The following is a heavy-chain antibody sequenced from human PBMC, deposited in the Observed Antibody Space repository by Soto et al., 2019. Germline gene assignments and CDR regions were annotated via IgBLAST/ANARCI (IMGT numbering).Heavy chain of an antibody. V-gene: IGHV3-30*18. J-gene: IGHJ4*02. Sequence: QVQLVESGGGVVQPGRSLRLSWSASGFTFSSYGMHWVRQAPGKGLEWVAVISYDGSNKYYADSVKGRFTISRDNSKNTLYLQMNSLRAEDTAVYYCAKQVGATTGEGYWGQGTLVTVSS. D-gene: IGHD1-26*01. CDR3: AKQVGATTGEGY. CDR2: ISYDGSNK. CDR1: GFTFSSYG.